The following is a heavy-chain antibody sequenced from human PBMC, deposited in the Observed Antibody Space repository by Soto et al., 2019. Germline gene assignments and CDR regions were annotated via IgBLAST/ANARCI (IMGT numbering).Heavy chain of an antibody. CDR1: GCTFSTYT. J-gene: IGHJ5*02. V-gene: IGHV1-69*08. CDR2: IIPSIGII. D-gene: IGHD3-22*01. Sequence: QVQLVQSGAEVKKPGSSVKVSCKASGCTFSTYTITWVRQAPGQGLEGKGRIIPSIGIINYAQKFQGRVTITGHKSSGTAYMKMTRLRSHDTAVSDCAGDPYSHYHDSHAYSYPWGQGTLVTVSS. CDR3: AGDPYSHYHDSHAYSYP.